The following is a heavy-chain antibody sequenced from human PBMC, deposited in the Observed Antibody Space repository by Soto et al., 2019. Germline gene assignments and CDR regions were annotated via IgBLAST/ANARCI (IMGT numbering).Heavy chain of an antibody. CDR2: INPNSGGT. J-gene: IGHJ6*02. Sequence: SGRVSCKASGYTFTGYYMHWVRQAPGQGLEWMGWINPNSGGTNYAQRFQGRVTMTRDTSISTAYMELSRLRSDDTAVYYCARVGCSSTSCYYYYGMDVWGQGTTVTVSS. CDR1: GYTFTGYY. V-gene: IGHV1-2*02. D-gene: IGHD2-2*01. CDR3: ARVGCSSTSCYYYYGMDV.